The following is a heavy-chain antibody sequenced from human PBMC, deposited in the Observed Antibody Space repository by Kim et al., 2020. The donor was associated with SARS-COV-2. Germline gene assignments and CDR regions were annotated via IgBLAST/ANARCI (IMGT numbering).Heavy chain of an antibody. J-gene: IGHJ4*02. CDR1: GGSISSYY. V-gene: IGHV4-59*01. D-gene: IGHD3-22*01. CDR3: ARVLDSGYSDY. Sequence: SETLSLTCSVSGGSISSYYWTWIRLPPGKGLEWIGYIHYSGITKYNPSLKNRITISVDTSRNEFSLKMSSVTAADTAIYYCARVLDSGYSDYWGQRILGTVSS. CDR2: IHYSGIT.